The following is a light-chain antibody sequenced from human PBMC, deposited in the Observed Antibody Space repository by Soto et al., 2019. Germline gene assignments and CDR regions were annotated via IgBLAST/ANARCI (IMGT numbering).Light chain of an antibody. CDR1: SSDVGGYNH. J-gene: IGLJ3*02. CDR2: EGS. Sequence: QSALTQPASVSGSPGQSITISCTGSSSDVGGYNHVSWYQQHPGKAPKLIIFEGSKGPSGVSHRFSASRSGDTASLTISGLQAEDEADYYCSSYTGRTTWVFGGGTKLTVL. V-gene: IGLV2-23*01. CDR3: SSYTGRTTWV.